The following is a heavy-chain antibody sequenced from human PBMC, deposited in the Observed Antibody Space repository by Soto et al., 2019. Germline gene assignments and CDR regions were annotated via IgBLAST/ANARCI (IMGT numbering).Heavy chain of an antibody. Sequence: QVQLQESGPGLVKPSQTLSLTCTVSGGSISSGGYYWSWIRQHPGKGLEWIGYIYYSGSTYYNPSLKSRVTISVDTSKNQFSLKLSSVTAADTAVYYCARVSYDILTGYYPLDYWGQGTLVTVSS. CDR3: ARVSYDILTGYYPLDY. CDR1: GGSISSGGYY. V-gene: IGHV4-31*03. CDR2: IYYSGST. J-gene: IGHJ4*02. D-gene: IGHD3-9*01.